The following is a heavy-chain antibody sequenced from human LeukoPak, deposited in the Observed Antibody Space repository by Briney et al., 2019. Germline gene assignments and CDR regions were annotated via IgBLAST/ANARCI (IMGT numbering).Heavy chain of an antibody. CDR3: ARRRRDGYNYNYYYYMDV. CDR2: ISAYNGNT. CDR1: GYTFTSYG. D-gene: IGHD5-24*01. Sequence: GASVKVSCKASGYTFTSYGISWVRQAPGQGLEGMGWISAYNGNTNYAQKLQGRVTMTTDTSTSTAYMELRSLRSDDTAVYYCARRRRDGYNYNYYYYMDVWGKGTTVTVSS. V-gene: IGHV1-18*01. J-gene: IGHJ6*03.